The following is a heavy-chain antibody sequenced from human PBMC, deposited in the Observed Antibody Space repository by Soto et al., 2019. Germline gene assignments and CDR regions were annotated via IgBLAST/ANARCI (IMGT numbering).Heavy chain of an antibody. V-gene: IGHV3-11*01. J-gene: IGHJ5*02. CDR2: ISSSGSTI. CDR3: ARDHPPHYYGPGGIDP. Sequence: GGSLRLSCAASGFTFSDYYMSWIRQAPGKGLEWVSYISSSGSTIYYADSVKGRFTISRDNAKNSLYLQMNSLRAEDTAVYYCARDHPPHYYGPGGIDPWGQGTLVTVSS. CDR1: GFTFSDYY. D-gene: IGHD3-10*01.